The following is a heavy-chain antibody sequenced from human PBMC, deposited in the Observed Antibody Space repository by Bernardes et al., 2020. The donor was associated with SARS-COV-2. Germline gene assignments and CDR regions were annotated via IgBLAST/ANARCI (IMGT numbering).Heavy chain of an antibody. CDR3: AKGSQWSWFYFDY. CDR1: GFSFSSYA. CDR2: TSGSGGNT. D-gene: IGHD6-13*01. V-gene: IGHV3-23*01. Sequence: GGSLRLSCAASGFSFSSYAMTWVRQGPGKGLEWVSTTSGSGGNTYYADSVKGRFTISRDNCKNTLYLQMSSLRVDDTAVYYCAKGSQWSWFYFDYWGQGTLLTVSS. J-gene: IGHJ4*02.